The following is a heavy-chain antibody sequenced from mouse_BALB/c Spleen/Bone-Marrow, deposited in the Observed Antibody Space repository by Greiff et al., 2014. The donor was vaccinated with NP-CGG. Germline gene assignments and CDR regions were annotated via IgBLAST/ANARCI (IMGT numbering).Heavy chain of an antibody. CDR1: GFSLTSYG. CDR2: IWAGGST. J-gene: IGHJ1*01. V-gene: IGHV2-9*02. D-gene: IGHD2-3*01. Sequence: QVQLKESGPGLVAPSQSLSITCTVSGFSLTSYGVHWVRQPPGKGLEWLGVIWAGGSTNYNSALMSRLSISKDNSKSQVFLKMNSLLTDDTAMYYCARVYRWYFDVWGAGTTLTVSS. CDR3: ARVYRWYFDV.